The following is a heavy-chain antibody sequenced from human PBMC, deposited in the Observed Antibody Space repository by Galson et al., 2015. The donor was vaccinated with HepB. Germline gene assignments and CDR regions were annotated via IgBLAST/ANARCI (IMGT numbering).Heavy chain of an antibody. CDR3: ARGGSWGGWYYFDY. CDR1: GFTFSDYY. Sequence: SLRLSCAASGFTFSDYYMSWIRQAPGKGLEWVSYISSSSSYTNYADSVKGRFTISRDNAKNSLYLQMNSLRAEDTAVYYCARGGSWGGWYYFDYWGQGTLVTVSS. J-gene: IGHJ4*02. CDR2: ISSSSSYT. D-gene: IGHD6-19*01. V-gene: IGHV3-11*06.